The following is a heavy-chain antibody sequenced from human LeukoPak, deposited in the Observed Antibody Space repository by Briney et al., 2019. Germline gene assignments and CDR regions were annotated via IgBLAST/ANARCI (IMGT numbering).Heavy chain of an antibody. Sequence: GGSLRLSCAASGTTFSTYSMNWVRQAPGKGLEWVSSISSSSGYIYYADSVKGRFTISRDNAKNSLYLQMSSLRAEDTALYYCARVRNYYDSSGYSPFDYWGQGTLVTVSS. J-gene: IGHJ4*02. CDR1: GTTFSTYS. D-gene: IGHD3-22*01. CDR3: ARVRNYYDSSGYSPFDY. CDR2: ISSSSGYI. V-gene: IGHV3-21*01.